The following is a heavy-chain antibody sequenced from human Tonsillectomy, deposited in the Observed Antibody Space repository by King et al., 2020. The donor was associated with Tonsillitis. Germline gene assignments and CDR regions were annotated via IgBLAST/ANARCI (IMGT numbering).Heavy chain of an antibody. J-gene: IGHJ4*02. CDR1: GGSISRYY. CDR2: IYYSWST. Sequence: VQLQESGPGLVKPSETLSLTCPVSGGSISRYYWSWIRQPPGKGLEWSGYIYYSWSTNYNPSLKSRGTISGDTSKNPFSLKLSSVTAADTAVYYCAREDNYYFDYWGQGTLVTVSS. CDR3: AREDNYYFDY. V-gene: IGHV4-59*01. D-gene: IGHD1-1*01.